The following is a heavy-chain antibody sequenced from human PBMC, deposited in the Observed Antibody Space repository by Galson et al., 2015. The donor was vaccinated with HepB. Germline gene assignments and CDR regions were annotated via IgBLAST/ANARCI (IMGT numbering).Heavy chain of an antibody. CDR3: ARALEGGRPPGWQQLVPYYYYGMDV. CDR2: IWYDGSNK. J-gene: IGHJ6*02. D-gene: IGHD6-13*01. Sequence: SLRLSCAASGFTFSSYGMHWVRQAPGKGLEWVAVIWYDGSNKYYADSVKGRFTISRDNSKNTLYLQMNSLRAEDTAVYYCARALEGGRPPGWQQLVPYYYYGMDVWGQGTTVTVSS. V-gene: IGHV3-33*01. CDR1: GFTFSSYG.